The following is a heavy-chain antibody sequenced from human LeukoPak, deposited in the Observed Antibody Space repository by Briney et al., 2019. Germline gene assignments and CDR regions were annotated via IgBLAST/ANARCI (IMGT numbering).Heavy chain of an antibody. CDR2: FSASGGAT. CDR3: AKANYSGSYYFDS. D-gene: IGHD1-26*01. J-gene: IGHJ4*02. Sequence: GGSLRLSCAASGFTFSRSAMNWVRQAPGKGLEWVSSFSASGGATYYAGSVKGRFTISRDNSKNTLSVQMNSLRAEDTAVYYCAKANYSGSYYFDSWGQGTLVTVSS. V-gene: IGHV3-23*01. CDR1: GFTFSRSA.